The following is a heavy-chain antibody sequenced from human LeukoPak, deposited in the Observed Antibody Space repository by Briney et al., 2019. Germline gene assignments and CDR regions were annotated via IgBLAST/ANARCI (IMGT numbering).Heavy chain of an antibody. CDR2: IYYSGST. CDR1: GGSISSYY. D-gene: IGHD3-22*01. V-gene: IGHV4-59*12. J-gene: IGHJ5*02. Sequence: SETLSLTCTVSGGSISSYYWSWIRQPPGKGLEWIGYIYYSGSTYYNPSLKSRVTISVDTSKNQFSLKLSSVTAADTAVYYCARVPRYYYDSSGHEQNWFDPWGQGTLVTVSS. CDR3: ARVPRYYYDSSGHEQNWFDP.